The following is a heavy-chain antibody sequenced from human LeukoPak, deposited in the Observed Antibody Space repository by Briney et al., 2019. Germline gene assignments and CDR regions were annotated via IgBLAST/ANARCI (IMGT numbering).Heavy chain of an antibody. CDR2: ISSSSSYI. J-gene: IGHJ4*02. CDR1: GFTFDDYG. CDR3: ARGLRAARPQGVDY. V-gene: IGHV3-21*01. Sequence: GGSLRLSCAASGFTFDDYGMSWVRQAPGKGLEWASSISSSSSYIYYADSVKGRFTISRDNAKNSLYLQTNSLRAGDTAVYYCARGLRAARPQGVDYWGQGTLVTVSS. D-gene: IGHD6-6*01.